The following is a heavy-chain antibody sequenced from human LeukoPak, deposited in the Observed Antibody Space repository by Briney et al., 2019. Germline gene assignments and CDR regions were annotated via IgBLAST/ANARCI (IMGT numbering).Heavy chain of an antibody. V-gene: IGHV4-34*01. Sequence: SETLSLTCVVYGGSLSGYYWSWIRQPPGKGLEWVGEINHSGSTNYNPSLKSRVTISVDTSKNQFSLKLSSVTAADTAVYYCARGDSSAFDYWGQGTLVTVSS. CDR1: GGSLSGYY. CDR3: ARGDSSAFDY. J-gene: IGHJ4*02. D-gene: IGHD6-25*01. CDR2: INHSGST.